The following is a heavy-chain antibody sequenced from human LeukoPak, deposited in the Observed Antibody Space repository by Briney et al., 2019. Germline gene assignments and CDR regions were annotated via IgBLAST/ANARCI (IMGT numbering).Heavy chain of an antibody. V-gene: IGHV3-7*01. D-gene: IGHD6-6*01. Sequence: PGGSLRLSCAASGFTFSSYWMSWVRQAPGKGLEGVANIKQDGSEKYYVDSVKGRFTISRDNAKNSLYLQMNSLRAEDTAVYYCARGQSTPYSSSSYYFDYWGQGTLVTVSS. J-gene: IGHJ4*02. CDR2: IKQDGSEK. CDR3: ARGQSTPYSSSSYYFDY. CDR1: GFTFSSYW.